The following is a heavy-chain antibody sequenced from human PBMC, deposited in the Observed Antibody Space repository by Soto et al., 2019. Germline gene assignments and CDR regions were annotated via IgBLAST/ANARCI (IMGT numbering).Heavy chain of an antibody. D-gene: IGHD4-17*01. CDR2: INHSGST. CDR3: ARGGLRWFRPGGYYFDY. J-gene: IGHJ4*02. CDR1: GGSFSGYY. Sequence: QVQLQQWGAGLLKPSETLSLTCAVYGGSFSGYYWSWIRQPPGKGLEWIGEINHSGSTNYNPSLKSRVTISVDTSKNQFSLKLSSVTAADTAVYYCARGGLRWFRPGGYYFDYWGQGTLVTVSS. V-gene: IGHV4-34*01.